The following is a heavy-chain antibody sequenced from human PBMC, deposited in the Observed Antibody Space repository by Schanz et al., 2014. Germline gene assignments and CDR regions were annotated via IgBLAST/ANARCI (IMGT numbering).Heavy chain of an antibody. CDR2: ISYDGRNK. CDR1: GFTFSSYA. Sequence: QVQLLQFGGGVVQPGRSLRLSCAASGFTFSSYAMHWVRQAPGKGLEWVAVISYDGRNKYYADSVKGRFTISRDNSKNTLYLQMNSLRAEDTAVYYCARDLEGYDGGGGGFDPWGQGTLVTFSS. CDR3: ARDLEGYDGGGGGFDP. J-gene: IGHJ5*02. V-gene: IGHV3-30-3*01. D-gene: IGHD2-21*01.